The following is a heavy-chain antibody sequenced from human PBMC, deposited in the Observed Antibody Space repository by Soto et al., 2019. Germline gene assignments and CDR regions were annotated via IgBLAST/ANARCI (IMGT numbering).Heavy chain of an antibody. CDR1: GGSFSGYF. V-gene: IGHV4-34*02. D-gene: IGHD3-16*01. CDR3: SRGRDAYKMGNY. Sequence: QVQLQQWGAGLLKPSETLSLTCAVYGGSFSGYFWSWIRQPPGKGLEWIGEIDHSGNINYNPSLKSRATISVDTSKNQCSLKLNSVTAADTAVYYCSRGRDAYKMGNYWGQGTLVTVSS. J-gene: IGHJ4*02. CDR2: IDHSGNI.